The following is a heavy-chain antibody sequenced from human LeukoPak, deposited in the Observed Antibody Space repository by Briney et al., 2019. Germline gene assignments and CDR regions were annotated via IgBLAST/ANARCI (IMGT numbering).Heavy chain of an antibody. CDR2: ISGSGGST. V-gene: IGHV3-23*01. D-gene: IGHD6-13*01. J-gene: IGHJ4*02. Sequence: GGSLRLSCAASGFTSSSYAMSWVRQAPGKGLAWVSAISGSGGSTYYADSVKGRFTISRDNSKNTLYLQMNSLRAEDTAVYYCAKDGTGSTTRPAFDYWGQGTLVTVSS. CDR3: AKDGTGSTTRPAFDY. CDR1: GFTSSSYA.